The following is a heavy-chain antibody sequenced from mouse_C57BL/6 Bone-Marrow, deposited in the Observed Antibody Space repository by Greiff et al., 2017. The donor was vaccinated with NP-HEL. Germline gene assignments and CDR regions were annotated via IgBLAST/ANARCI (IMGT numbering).Heavy chain of an antibody. CDR3: ARRDYGSSPYAMDY. CDR2: INSDGGST. V-gene: IGHV5-2*01. J-gene: IGHJ4*01. D-gene: IGHD1-1*01. Sequence: EVQLVESGGGLVQPGESLKLSCESNEYEFPSHDMSWVRKTPEKRLELVAAINSDGGSTYYPDTMERRFTISRDNTKKTLYLQLSSLRSEDTALYYCARRDYGSSPYAMDYWGQGTSVTVSS. CDR1: EYEFPSHD.